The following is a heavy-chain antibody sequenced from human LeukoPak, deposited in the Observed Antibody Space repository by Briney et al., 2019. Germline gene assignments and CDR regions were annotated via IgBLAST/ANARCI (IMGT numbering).Heavy chain of an antibody. CDR1: GYTFTSYD. Sequence: ASVKVSCKASGYTFTSYDINWVRQATGQGLEWMGWMNPNSGGTNYAQKFQGRVTMTRDTSISTAYMELSRLRSDDTAVYYCARANYYGEDFDYWGQGTLVTVSS. J-gene: IGHJ4*02. CDR2: MNPNSGGT. CDR3: ARANYYGEDFDY. D-gene: IGHD4-17*01. V-gene: IGHV1-2*02.